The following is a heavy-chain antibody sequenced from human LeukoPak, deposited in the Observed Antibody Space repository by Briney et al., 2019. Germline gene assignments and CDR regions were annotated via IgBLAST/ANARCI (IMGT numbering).Heavy chain of an antibody. D-gene: IGHD4-17*01. CDR3: ARAILTPGGATVTRYFDY. J-gene: IGHJ4*02. CDR1: GFTFSSYA. Sequence: GSLRLSCAASGFTFSSYAMSWVRQAPGKGLEWVSAISGSGGSTYYADSVKGRFTISRDNSKNTLYLQMNSLRAEDTAVYYCARAILTPGGATVTRYFDYWGQGTLVTVSS. V-gene: IGHV3-23*01. CDR2: ISGSGGST.